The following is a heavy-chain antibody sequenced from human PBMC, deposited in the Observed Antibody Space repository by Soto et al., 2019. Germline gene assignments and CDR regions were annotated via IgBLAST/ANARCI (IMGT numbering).Heavy chain of an antibody. V-gene: IGHV3-53*01. CDR2: IYSGGTT. D-gene: IGHD4-4*01. CDR1: GFTVSNNY. Sequence: EVQLVESGGGLVQPGGSLRLSCAASGFTVSNNYMLWFRLHPGKGLEWVSLIYSGGTTYYADSVKGRFTISRDNSKNTLYLQMNSLRVEDTAVYYCARNGWGMATVGMWGPGTLVTVSS. CDR3: ARNGWGMATVGM. J-gene: IGHJ4*02.